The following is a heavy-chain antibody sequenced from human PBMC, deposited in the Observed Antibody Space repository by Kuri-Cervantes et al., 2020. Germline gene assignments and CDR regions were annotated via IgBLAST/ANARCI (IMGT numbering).Heavy chain of an antibody. Sequence: GGSLRLSCVASGFTFSSYGMHWVRQAPGKGLEWVAVTSYDGSNKYYGDSVKGRFTISRDNSKNTLYLQMNSLRAEDTAVYYCARDAVSNNPAPRSGPNDYWGQGTLVTVSS. D-gene: IGHD6-25*01. CDR1: GFTFSSYG. CDR2: TSYDGSNK. J-gene: IGHJ4*02. CDR3: ARDAVSNNPAPRSGPNDY. V-gene: IGHV3-30*03.